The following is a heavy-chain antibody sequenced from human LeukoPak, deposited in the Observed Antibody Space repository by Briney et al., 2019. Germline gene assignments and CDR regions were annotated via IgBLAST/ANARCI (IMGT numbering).Heavy chain of an antibody. CDR2: ISGSGGST. CDR1: GFTFSSYS. V-gene: IGHV3-23*01. CDR3: AKDGGGYSSSWYSLGPFDY. J-gene: IGHJ4*02. D-gene: IGHD6-13*01. Sequence: GGSLRLSCAASGFTFSSYSMNWVRQAPGKGLEWVSAISGSGGSTYYADSVKGRFTISRDNSKNTLYLQMNSLRAEDTAVYYCAKDGGGYSSSWYSLGPFDYWGQGTLVTVSS.